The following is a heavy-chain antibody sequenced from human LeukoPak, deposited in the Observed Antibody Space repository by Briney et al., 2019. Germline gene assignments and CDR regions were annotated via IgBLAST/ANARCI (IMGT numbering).Heavy chain of an antibody. Sequence: GGFLRLSCAASGFTFSNYGMHWVRQAPGKGLEWVAFIRYDGSNKYNADSVKGRFTISRDNSKNTLYLRMNSLRAEDTAVFYCARDGAGRGYYYYYMDVWGKGTAVSVSS. J-gene: IGHJ6*03. CDR2: IRYDGSNK. D-gene: IGHD3-10*01. CDR3: ARDGAGRGYYYYYMDV. V-gene: IGHV3-30*02. CDR1: GFTFSNYG.